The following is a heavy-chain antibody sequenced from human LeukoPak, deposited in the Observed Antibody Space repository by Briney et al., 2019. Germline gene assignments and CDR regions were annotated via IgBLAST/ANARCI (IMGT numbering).Heavy chain of an antibody. D-gene: IGHD3-10*01. J-gene: IGHJ4*02. Sequence: GGSLRLSCAASGFTFSSYAMSWVRQAPGKGLEWGGFIRSKAYGGTTECAASVKGRFTISRDDSKSIAYLQMNSLKTEDTAVYYCTRNGTSPTYNYGSGSYFNYWGQGTLVSVSS. V-gene: IGHV3-49*04. CDR3: TRNGTSPTYNYGSGSYFNY. CDR2: IRSKAYGGTT. CDR1: GFTFSSYA.